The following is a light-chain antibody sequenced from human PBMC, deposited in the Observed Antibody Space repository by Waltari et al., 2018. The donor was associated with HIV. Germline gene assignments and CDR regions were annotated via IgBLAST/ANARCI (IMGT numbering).Light chain of an antibody. CDR2: KTS. V-gene: IGKV1-5*03. CDR3: QQYNTFST. J-gene: IGKJ1*01. CDR1: QNINSW. Sequence: DIQMTQSPSTLSASIGDRVTITCRASQNINSWLAWYQQKPGKAPKLLIYKTSSLESGVPSRFSGSRAGTGFTLTISSLQPDDFATYYCQQYNTFSTFGQGTKVEIK.